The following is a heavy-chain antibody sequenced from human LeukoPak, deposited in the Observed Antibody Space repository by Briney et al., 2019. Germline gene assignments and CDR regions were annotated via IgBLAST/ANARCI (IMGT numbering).Heavy chain of an antibody. D-gene: IGHD2-15*01. CDR1: GGSISSSSYY. Sequence: SETLSLTCTVSGGSISSSSYYWGWIRQPPGKGLEWIGYIYYSGSTNYNPSLKSRVTISVDTSKNQFSLKLSSVTAADTAVYYCARVGVSGYCSGGSCFNFDYWGQGTLVTVSS. CDR2: IYYSGST. CDR3: ARVGVSGYCSGGSCFNFDY. V-gene: IGHV4-61*05. J-gene: IGHJ4*02.